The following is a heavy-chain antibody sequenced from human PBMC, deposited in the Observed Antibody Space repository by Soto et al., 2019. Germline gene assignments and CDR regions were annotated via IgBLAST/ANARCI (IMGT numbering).Heavy chain of an antibody. CDR3: AKDFGYCSGGSCYYYYYYMDV. V-gene: IGHV3-30*18. J-gene: IGHJ6*03. CDR2: ISYDGSNK. D-gene: IGHD2-15*01. CDR1: GFTFSSYG. Sequence: GESLKISCAASGFTFSSYGMHWVRQAPGKGLEWVAVISYDGSNKYYADSVKGRFTISRDNSKNTLYLQMNSLRAEDTAVYYCAKDFGYCSGGSCYYYYYYMDVWGKGTTVTVSS.